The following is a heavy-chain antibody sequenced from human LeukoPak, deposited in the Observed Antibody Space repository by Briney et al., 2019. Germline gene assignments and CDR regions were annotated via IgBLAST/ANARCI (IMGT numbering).Heavy chain of an antibody. CDR1: GFTFSSYW. Sequence: PGGSLRLSCAASGFTFSSYWMSWVRQAPGKGLEWVANIKQDGSEKYYVDSVKGRFTISRDNAKNSLYLQMNSLRAEDTAVYYCARFLPLGSSGIDPWGQGTLVTVSS. D-gene: IGHD3-22*01. J-gene: IGHJ5*02. CDR2: IKQDGSEK. CDR3: ARFLPLGSSGIDP. V-gene: IGHV3-7*01.